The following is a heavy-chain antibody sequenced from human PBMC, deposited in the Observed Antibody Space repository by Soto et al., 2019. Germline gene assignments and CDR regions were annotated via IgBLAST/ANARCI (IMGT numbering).Heavy chain of an antibody. J-gene: IGHJ4*02. Sequence: LRLSCAASGFSFRHVWVNWVRQAPGKGLEWVGRIKNKTDTGTTDYAAPVKGRFTISRDDAKNTLYLQMNSLKSEDTAVYYCVTHLTGPDYPGVGYWGQGTLVTVYS. V-gene: IGHV3-15*01. D-gene: IGHD3-16*01. CDR2: IKNKTDTGTT. CDR3: VTHLTGPDYPGVGY. CDR1: GFSFRHVW.